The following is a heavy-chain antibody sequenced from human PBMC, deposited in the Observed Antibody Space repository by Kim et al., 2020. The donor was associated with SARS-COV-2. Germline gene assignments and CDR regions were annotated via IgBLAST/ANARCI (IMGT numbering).Heavy chain of an antibody. J-gene: IGHJ3*02. CDR1: GGSISSYY. Sequence: SETLSLTCTVSGGSISSYYWSWIRQPPVKGLEWIGYIYYSGSTNYNPSLKSRVTISVDTSKNQFSLKLSSVTAADTAVYYCARGRPGYSSRTDAFDIWGQGTMVTVSS. CDR3: ARGRPGYSSRTDAFDI. CDR2: IYYSGST. V-gene: IGHV4-59*01. D-gene: IGHD6-13*01.